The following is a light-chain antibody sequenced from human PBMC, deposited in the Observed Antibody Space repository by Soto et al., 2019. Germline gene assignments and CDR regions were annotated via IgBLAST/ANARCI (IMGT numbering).Light chain of an antibody. Sequence: DIQMTQSPSSLSASVGDRVTITCRASQSISSYLNWYQQKPGKAPKLLIYAASSLQSGVPSRFSGSGSRTDFTLNISSLQPEDFATYYCQQSYSTTWTFGQGTQVEIK. V-gene: IGKV1-39*01. J-gene: IGKJ1*01. CDR2: AAS. CDR1: QSISSY. CDR3: QQSYSTTWT.